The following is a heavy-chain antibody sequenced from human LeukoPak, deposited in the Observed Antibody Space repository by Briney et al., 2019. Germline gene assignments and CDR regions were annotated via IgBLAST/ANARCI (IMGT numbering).Heavy chain of an antibody. CDR1: GFTVSSNE. V-gene: IGHV3-38-3*01. Sequence: PGGSLRLSCAASGFTVSSNEMSWVRQAPGKGLEWVSSISGGSTYYADSRKGRFTISRDNSKNTLHLQMNSLRAEDTAVYYCAKDSVGDIVVVPAAINAFDIWGQGTMVTVSS. J-gene: IGHJ3*02. D-gene: IGHD2-2*02. CDR2: ISGGST. CDR3: AKDSVGDIVVVPAAINAFDI.